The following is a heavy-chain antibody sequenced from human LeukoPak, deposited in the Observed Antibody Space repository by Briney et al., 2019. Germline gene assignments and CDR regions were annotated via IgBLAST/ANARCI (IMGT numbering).Heavy chain of an antibody. Sequence: GGSLRLSCAASGFTFSSYAMHWVRQAPGKGLECVAVIWYDGSNKYYADSVKGRFTISRDNAKNSLYLQMNSLRAEDTAVYYCAGLVWSYYYYGMDVWGQGTTVTVSS. CDR1: GFTFSSYA. CDR2: IWYDGSNK. V-gene: IGHV3-33*03. D-gene: IGHD6-19*01. CDR3: AGLVWSYYYYGMDV. J-gene: IGHJ6*02.